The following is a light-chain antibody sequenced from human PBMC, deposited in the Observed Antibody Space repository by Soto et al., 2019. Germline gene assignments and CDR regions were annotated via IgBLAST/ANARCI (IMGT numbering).Light chain of an antibody. CDR3: QQYNNWPGT. CDR1: QSVSSK. J-gene: IGKJ1*01. CDR2: GAS. V-gene: IGKV3-15*01. Sequence: IVLTQSPGTLSVSPGERATLSCRASQSVSSKLAWYQQKPGQAPRLLFYGASTGATGIPARFSGSESETEFTLSISSLQSEDFAVYYCQQYNNWPGTFGQGTKVEIK.